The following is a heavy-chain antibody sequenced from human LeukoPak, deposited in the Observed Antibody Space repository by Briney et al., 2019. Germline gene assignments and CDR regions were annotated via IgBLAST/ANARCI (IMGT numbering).Heavy chain of an antibody. Sequence: SETLSLTCAVYGGSFSGYYWGWFRQPPGKALEGSGNIFYSGSTYYSPSLKSRVTISLDTSRNQFSLTLNSVTAADTAVYYCAKSNGYGLIDIWGQGTMVTVSS. V-gene: IGHV4-34*12. CDR3: AKSNGYGLIDI. D-gene: IGHD3-22*01. J-gene: IGHJ3*02. CDR1: GGSFSGYY. CDR2: IFYSGST.